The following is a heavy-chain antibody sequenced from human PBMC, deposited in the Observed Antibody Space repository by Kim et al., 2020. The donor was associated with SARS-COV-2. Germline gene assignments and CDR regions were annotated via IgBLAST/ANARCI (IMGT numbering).Heavy chain of an antibody. CDR3: ARDDTVTGLVFDY. V-gene: IGHV3-33*01. D-gene: IGHD4-17*01. Sequence: FVDSVKGRFPIPRDNSKNTVYLQMNSLRAEDSGVYYCARDDTVTGLVFDYWGLVTRVTVSS. J-gene: IGHJ4*02.